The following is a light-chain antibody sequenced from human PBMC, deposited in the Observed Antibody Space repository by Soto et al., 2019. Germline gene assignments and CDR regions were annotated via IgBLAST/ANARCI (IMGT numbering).Light chain of an antibody. V-gene: IGKV2-24*01. J-gene: IGKJ1*01. CDR3: MQATQFPWT. CDR2: KIS. Sequence: DIVMTQTPLSSPVTLGQPASISCRSSQSLVHSVGNTYLSWLQQRPGQPPRLLIDKISNRCSGVPDRFSGSGAGTDFTLKISRVEAEDVGVYYCMQATQFPWTFGQGTKVEIK. CDR1: QSLVHSVGNTY.